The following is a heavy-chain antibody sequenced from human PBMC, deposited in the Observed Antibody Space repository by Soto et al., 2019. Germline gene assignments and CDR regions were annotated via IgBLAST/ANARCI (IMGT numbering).Heavy chain of an antibody. CDR3: AIGCFGCRWTYDY. Sequence: QVQLVQSGAEVKKPGSSVKVSCKASGGTFSSYTISWVRQAPGQGLEWMGRIIPILGIANYAQKIQGRVTTTADKSTSTAYLELSSRRSEDTVVYYCAIGCFGCRWTYDYWGQGTLVTVSS. V-gene: IGHV1-69*02. D-gene: IGHD1-7*01. J-gene: IGHJ4*02. CDR2: IIPILGIA. CDR1: GGTFSSYT.